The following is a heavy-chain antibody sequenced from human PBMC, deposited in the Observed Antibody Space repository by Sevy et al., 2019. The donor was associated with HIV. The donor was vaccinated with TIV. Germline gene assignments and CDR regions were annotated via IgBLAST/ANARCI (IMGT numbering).Heavy chain of an antibody. CDR2: IYSGGST. CDR1: GFTVSSNY. J-gene: IGHJ6*02. V-gene: IGHV3-53*01. D-gene: IGHD2-8*01. CDR3: ASNGGAAYYYYGMDV. Sequence: GGSLRLSCAASGFTVSSNYMSWVRQAPGKGLEWVSVIYSGGSTYYADSVKGRFTISRDNSKNTLYLQMNSLRAEDTAVYYCASNGGAAYYYYGMDVWGQGTTVTVSS.